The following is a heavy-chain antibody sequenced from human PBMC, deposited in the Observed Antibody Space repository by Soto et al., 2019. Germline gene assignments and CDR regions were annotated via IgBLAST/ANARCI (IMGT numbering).Heavy chain of an antibody. D-gene: IGHD3-10*01. CDR2: IDGSGGTT. J-gene: IGHJ5*02. Sequence: GGSLRLSCAASGFPFSSTDMTWVRQAPGKGLDWVSTIDGSGGTTYYADSVKGRFTISGDNSMNTVYPQMNSLRADDTALYYCAKNSGWFNTWGQGALVTVSS. V-gene: IGHV3-23*01. CDR1: GFPFSSTD. CDR3: AKNSGWFNT.